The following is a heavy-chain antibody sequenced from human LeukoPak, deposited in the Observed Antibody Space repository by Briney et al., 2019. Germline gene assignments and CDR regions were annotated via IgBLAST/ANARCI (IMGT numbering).Heavy chain of an antibody. Sequence: SGGSLRLSCAASGFTFSNYAMNWVRQAPGKGLEWVSAISDSGRTYYADSVKGRFTISRDNSKNTLYLQMNSLRAEDTALYYCAKVTYSNRGAFDIWGQGTMVTVSS. J-gene: IGHJ3*02. CDR2: ISDSGRT. CDR3: AKVTYSNRGAFDI. D-gene: IGHD6-13*01. V-gene: IGHV3-23*01. CDR1: GFTFSNYA.